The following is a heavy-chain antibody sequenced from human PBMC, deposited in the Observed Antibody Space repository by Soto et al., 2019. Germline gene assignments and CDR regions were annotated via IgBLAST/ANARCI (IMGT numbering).Heavy chain of an antibody. Sequence: LSLTCPVSCGSISDGAYFWTWIRMPPGKGLEWIGCIYYRGSTYYSPSLRSRVMISVDTSKNQFTLKMISVTAADTGVYYCDRDNPYYASGFQFNWFDPWGQLTPFTVSP. J-gene: IGHJ5*02. CDR1: CGSISDGAYF. CDR2: IYYRGST. CDR3: DRDNPYYASGFQFNWFDP. D-gene: IGHD2-2*01. V-gene: IGHV4-30-4*01.